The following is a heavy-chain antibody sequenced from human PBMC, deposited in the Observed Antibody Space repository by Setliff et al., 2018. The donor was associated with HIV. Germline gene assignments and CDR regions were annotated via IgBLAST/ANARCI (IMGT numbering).Heavy chain of an antibody. D-gene: IGHD3-22*01. V-gene: IGHV3-23*01. CDR2: IGGLGSNSKT. CDR3: ARRYYPDSSGYYFDS. Sequence: PGGSLRLSCEASGFTFIAYAMSWVRQAPGKGLEWVSTIGGLGSNSKTDYADSVKGRFAISRDNSKNALYVQMDSLRAEDTAVCYCARRYYPDSSGYYFDSWGQGTLVTVSS. J-gene: IGHJ4*02. CDR1: GFTFIAYA.